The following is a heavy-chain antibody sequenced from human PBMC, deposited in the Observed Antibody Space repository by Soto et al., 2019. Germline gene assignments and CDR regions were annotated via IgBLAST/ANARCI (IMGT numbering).Heavy chain of an antibody. Sequence: QVQLVQSGAEVKKPGSSVKVSCKASGGTFSSYAISWVRQAPGQGLEWMGGIIPIFGTANYAQKFQGRVTITADESTCTAYMELSSLRSEDTAVYYCAASYSSSSVPYYYYGMDVCCQGTTVTVSS. J-gene: IGHJ6*02. CDR3: AASYSSSSVPYYYYGMDV. CDR1: GGTFSSYA. V-gene: IGHV1-69*01. CDR2: IIPIFGTA. D-gene: IGHD6-6*01.